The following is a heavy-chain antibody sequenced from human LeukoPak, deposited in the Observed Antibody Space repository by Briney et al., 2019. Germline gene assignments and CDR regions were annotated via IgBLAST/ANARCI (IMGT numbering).Heavy chain of an antibody. CDR2: ISAYNGNT. CDR3: ARGFAYCSSTSCLDY. D-gene: IGHD2-2*01. Sequence: ASVTVSCTASGYTFTSYDINWVRQAPGQGLEWMGWISAYNGNTNYAQKLQGRVTMTTDTSTSTAYMELRSLRSDDTAVYYCARGFAYCSSTSCLDYWGQGTLVTVSS. J-gene: IGHJ4*02. V-gene: IGHV1-18*01. CDR1: GYTFTSYD.